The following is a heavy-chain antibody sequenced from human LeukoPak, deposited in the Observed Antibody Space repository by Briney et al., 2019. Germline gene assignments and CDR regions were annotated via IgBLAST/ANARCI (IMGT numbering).Heavy chain of an antibody. V-gene: IGHV4-34*01. CDR1: GGSFSGYY. J-gene: IGHJ4*02. CDR2: INHSGST. CDR3: ARGHYPNYYDSSGYYY. Sequence: PSETLSLTCAVYGGSFSGYYWSWIRQPPGKGLEWIGEINHSGSTNYNPSLKSRVTISVDTSKNQFSLKLSSVTAADTAVYYCARGHYPNYYDSSGYYYWGQGTLVTVSS. D-gene: IGHD3-22*01.